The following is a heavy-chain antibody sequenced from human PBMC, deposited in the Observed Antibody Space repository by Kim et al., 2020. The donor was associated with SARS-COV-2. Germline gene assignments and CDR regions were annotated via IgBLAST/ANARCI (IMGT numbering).Heavy chain of an antibody. CDR1: GFTFSSYW. Sequence: GGSLRLSCAASGFTFSSYWMSWVRQAPGKGLEWVANIKQDGSEKYYVDSVKGRFTISRDNAKNSLYLQMNSLRAEDTAVYYCARASPESYNWFDPWGQGTLVTVSS. J-gene: IGHJ5*02. CDR2: IKQDGSEK. V-gene: IGHV3-7*03. CDR3: ARASPESYNWFDP.